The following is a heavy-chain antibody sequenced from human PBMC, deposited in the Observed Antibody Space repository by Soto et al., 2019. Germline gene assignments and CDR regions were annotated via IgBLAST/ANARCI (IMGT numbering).Heavy chain of an antibody. CDR1: GYTFTSYY. D-gene: IGHD2-21*01. Sequence: ASVKVSCKASGYTFTSYYMHWVRQAPGQGLEWMGIINPSGGSTSYAQKFQGRVTVSVDTSKNEFSLKLRSVTAADTAVYYCARQHNKGDTDSCFDPGGRETLVTVPS. CDR2: INPSGGST. J-gene: IGHJ5*02. CDR3: ARQHNKGDTDSCFDP. V-gene: IGHV1-46*01.